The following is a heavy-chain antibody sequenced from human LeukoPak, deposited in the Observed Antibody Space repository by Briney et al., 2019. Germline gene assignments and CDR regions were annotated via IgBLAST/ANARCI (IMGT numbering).Heavy chain of an antibody. Sequence: SETLSLTCAVYGGSFSGYYWSWIRLPPGKGLGWIGEINHSGSTNYNPSLKSRVTISVDTSKNQFSLKLSSVTAADTAVYYCARARRAYQLLPNWFDPWGQGTLVTVSS. D-gene: IGHD2-2*01. V-gene: IGHV4-34*01. CDR2: INHSGST. CDR1: GGSFSGYY. CDR3: ARARRAYQLLPNWFDP. J-gene: IGHJ5*02.